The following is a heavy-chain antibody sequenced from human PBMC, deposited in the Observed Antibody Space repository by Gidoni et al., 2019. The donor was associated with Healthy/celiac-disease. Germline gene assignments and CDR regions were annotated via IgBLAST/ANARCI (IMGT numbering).Heavy chain of an antibody. CDR1: GGSISSSSYY. J-gene: IGHJ4*02. CDR2: IYYSGST. V-gene: IGHV4-39*07. D-gene: IGHD3-22*01. CDR3: ARERGRHYYDSSGYFYFDY. Sequence: QLQLQESGPGLVKPSETMSLTCTVSGGSISSSSYYWGWIRQPPGKGLEWIGSIYYSGSTYYNPSLKSRVTISVDTSKNQFSLKLSSVTAADTAVYYCARERGRHYYDSSGYFYFDYWGQGTLVTVSS.